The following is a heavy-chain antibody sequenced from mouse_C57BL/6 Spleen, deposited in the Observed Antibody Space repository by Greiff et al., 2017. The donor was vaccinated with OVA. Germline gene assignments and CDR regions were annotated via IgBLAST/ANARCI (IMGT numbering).Heavy chain of an antibody. CDR1: GYTFTSYW. CDR3: AGVYDYDAMDY. Sequence: QVHLQQPGAELVTPGASVKLSCKASGYTFTSYWMHWVKQRPGRGLVWIGRIDPNSGGTKYNEKFMRKATLTVDKPSSTAYMQLSSQTSEDSAYYYCAGVYDYDAMDYWGQGNSVTVSS. CDR2: IDPNSGGT. V-gene: IGHV1-72*01. D-gene: IGHD2-3*01. J-gene: IGHJ4*01.